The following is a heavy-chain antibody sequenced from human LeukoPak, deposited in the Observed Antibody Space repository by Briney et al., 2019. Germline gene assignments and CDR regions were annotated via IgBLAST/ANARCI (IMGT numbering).Heavy chain of an antibody. D-gene: IGHD6-13*01. J-gene: IGHJ5*02. CDR3: ARVGCIAAARRSSRSPCHFDP. CDR1: GYTFTSYD. CDR2: MNPNSGNT. V-gene: IGHV1-8*01. Sequence: GASVKVSCKASGYTFTSYDINWVRQATGQGLEWMGWMNPNSGNTGYAQKFQGRVTMTRNTSISTAYMELSSLRSEDTAVYYCARVGCIAAARRSSRSPCHFDPWGQGTLVTVSS.